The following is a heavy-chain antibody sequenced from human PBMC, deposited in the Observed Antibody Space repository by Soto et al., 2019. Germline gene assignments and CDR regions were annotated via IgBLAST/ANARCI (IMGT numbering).Heavy chain of an antibody. J-gene: IGHJ4*02. CDR1: GGSISSSSYY. D-gene: IGHD4-17*01. Sequence: PSETLSLTCTVSGGSISSSSYYWGWIRQPPGKGLEWIGSIYYSGSTYYNPSLKSRVTISVDTSKNQFSLKLSSVTAADTAVYYCASRLRIEIDYWGRGTLVTVS. CDR3: ASRLRIEIDY. CDR2: IYYSGST. V-gene: IGHV4-39*01.